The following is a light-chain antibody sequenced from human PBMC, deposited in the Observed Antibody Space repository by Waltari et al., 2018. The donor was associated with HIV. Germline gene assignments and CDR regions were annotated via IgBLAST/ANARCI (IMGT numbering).Light chain of an antibody. CDR1: QSVGSY. Sequence: EIVLPQSPATLSLSPGKRASQSVGSYLAWYQQKPGQAPRLLIYDASNRATGIPARFSGSGSGTDFTLTISSLEPEDFAVYFCQQRRNWPPQLTFGGGTKVELK. V-gene: IGKV3-11*01. J-gene: IGKJ4*01. CDR3: QQRRNWPPQLT. CDR2: DAS.